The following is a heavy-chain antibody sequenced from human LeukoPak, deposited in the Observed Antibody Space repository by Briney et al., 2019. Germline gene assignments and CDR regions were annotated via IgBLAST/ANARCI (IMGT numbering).Heavy chain of an antibody. CDR1: GFPFSGDW. CDR3: ARRIAAAAAPYYFDY. D-gene: IGHD6-13*01. CDR2: IKGDGRGK. J-gene: IGHJ4*02. V-gene: IGHV3-7*01. Sequence: PGGSLRLSCAASGFPFSGDWMTWVRQAPGKGLQWVASIKGDGRGKYYVDSVKGRFTVSRDNAKNTLYLQMNSLRAEDTAVYYCARRIAAAAAPYYFDYWGQGTLVTVSS.